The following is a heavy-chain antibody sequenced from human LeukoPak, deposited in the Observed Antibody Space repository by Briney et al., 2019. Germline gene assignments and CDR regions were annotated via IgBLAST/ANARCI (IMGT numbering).Heavy chain of an antibody. CDR1: GFTFSSYA. D-gene: IGHD2-15*01. J-gene: IGHJ5*02. Sequence: PGGSLRLSCAASGFTFSSYAMSWVRQAPGKGLEWVSAISGSGGSTYYADSVKGRFTISRDNSKNTLYLQMNSLRAEDTAVYYCAREGYCSGGSCCSGWFDPWGQGTLVTVSS. CDR3: AREGYCSGGSCCSGWFDP. CDR2: ISGSGGST. V-gene: IGHV3-23*01.